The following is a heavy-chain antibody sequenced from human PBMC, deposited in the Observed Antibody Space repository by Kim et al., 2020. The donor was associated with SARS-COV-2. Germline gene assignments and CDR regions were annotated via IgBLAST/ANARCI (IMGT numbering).Heavy chain of an antibody. CDR1: GGSISSSSYY. Sequence: SETLSLTCTVSGGSISSSSYYWGWIRQPPGKGLEWIGSIYYSGSTYYNPSLKSRVTISVDTSKNQFSLKLSSVTAADTAVYYCARRDLYYDILTGYYDMGDYWGQGTLVTVSS. V-gene: IGHV4-39*01. D-gene: IGHD3-9*01. CDR2: IYYSGST. CDR3: ARRDLYYDILTGYYDMGDY. J-gene: IGHJ4*02.